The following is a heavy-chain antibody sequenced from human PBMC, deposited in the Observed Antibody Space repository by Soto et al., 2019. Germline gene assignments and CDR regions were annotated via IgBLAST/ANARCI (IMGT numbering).Heavy chain of an antibody. V-gene: IGHV1-2*04. D-gene: IGHD6-19*01. CDR1: GYTFTGYC. J-gene: IGHJ4*02. Sequence: ASVKVSCKASGYTFTGYCMHWVRQAPGQGLEWMGWINPNSGGTNYAQKFQGWVTMTRDTSISTAYMELSRLRSDDTAVYYCAREIISSGWPVIGYWGQGTLVTVSS. CDR3: AREIISSGWPVIGY. CDR2: INPNSGGT.